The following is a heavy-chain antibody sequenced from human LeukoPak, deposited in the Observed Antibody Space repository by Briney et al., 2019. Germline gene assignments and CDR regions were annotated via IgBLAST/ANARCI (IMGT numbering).Heavy chain of an antibody. V-gene: IGHV1-69*01. Sequence: SVKVSCKAAGGTFSSNAISWVRQAPGQGLEWMGGIIPIFGTPNYAHNFQDRVAITADESTSTAYMELSALRFEDAAVYYCANRGGGGIGMGILGSYDFWGQGTLVTVSS. J-gene: IGHJ4*02. CDR3: ANRGGGGIGMGILGSYDF. D-gene: IGHD6-13*01. CDR1: GGTFSSNA. CDR2: IIPIFGTP.